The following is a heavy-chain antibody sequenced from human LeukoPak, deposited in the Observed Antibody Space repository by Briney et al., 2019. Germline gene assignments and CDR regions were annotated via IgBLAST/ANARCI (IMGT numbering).Heavy chain of an antibody. Sequence: SETLSLTCTVSGGSISSSSNYWGWIRQPPGKGMEWIGSIYYSGSTSYNPSLTSRVTISVDTSKNQFSLKLSSVTAADTAVYYCASYGSSGYKGAFDIWGQGTMVTVSS. CDR1: GGSISSSSNY. CDR3: ASYGSSGYKGAFDI. V-gene: IGHV4-39*01. D-gene: IGHD3-22*01. CDR2: IYYSGST. J-gene: IGHJ3*02.